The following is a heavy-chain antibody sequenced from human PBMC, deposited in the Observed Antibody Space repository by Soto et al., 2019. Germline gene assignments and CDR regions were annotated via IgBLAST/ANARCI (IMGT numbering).Heavy chain of an antibody. CDR3: AKDIRITIFGVVSEY. CDR2: ISGSGDGT. Sequence: PGGSLRLPCAASGFTFSSYAMSWVRQAPGKGLDWVSAISGSGDGTSYADSVKGRFTISRDNSKNTLYLQMNSLRAEDTSVYYCAKDIRITIFGVVSEYWGQGTPVTVSS. D-gene: IGHD3-3*01. J-gene: IGHJ4*02. CDR1: GFTFSSYA. V-gene: IGHV3-23*01.